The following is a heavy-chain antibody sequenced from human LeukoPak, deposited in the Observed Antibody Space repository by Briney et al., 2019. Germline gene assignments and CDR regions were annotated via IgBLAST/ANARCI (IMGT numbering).Heavy chain of an antibody. J-gene: IGHJ6*03. CDR3: ARDARGGGHNYYMDV. Sequence: SQTLSLTCTVSGGSISSGGYYWSWIRQHPGKGLEWIGYIYYSGSTYYNPSLKSRVTISVDTSKNQFSLKLSSVTAADTAVYYCARDARGGGHNYYMDVWGKGTTVTVSS. CDR2: IYYSGST. D-gene: IGHD3-16*01. V-gene: IGHV4-31*03. CDR1: GGSISSGGYY.